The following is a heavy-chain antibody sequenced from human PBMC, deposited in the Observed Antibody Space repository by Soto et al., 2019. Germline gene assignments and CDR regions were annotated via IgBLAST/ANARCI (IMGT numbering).Heavy chain of an antibody. J-gene: IGHJ4*02. CDR3: ARAPGIVVPAVYYFDY. CDR2: ISAYNGNT. Sequence: GASVKVSCKASGYTFTSYGISWVRQAPGQGLEWMGWISAYNGNTNYAQKLQGRVTMTTDTSTSTAYMELRSLRSDDTAVYYCARAPGIVVPAVYYFDYWGQGTLVTVSS. V-gene: IGHV1-18*01. D-gene: IGHD2-2*01. CDR1: GYTFTSYG.